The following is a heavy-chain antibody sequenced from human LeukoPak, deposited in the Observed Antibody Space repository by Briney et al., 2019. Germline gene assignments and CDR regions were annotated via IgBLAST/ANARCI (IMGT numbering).Heavy chain of an antibody. Sequence: MPSETLSLTCTISGASIDSYYWSWIRQPPGKALEWIGNIFYSGSTYYSPSLKSRVTISLDTSRNQFSLKLNSVTAADTAVYYCAKSNGYGLIDIWGQGTMVTVSS. V-gene: IGHV4-59*12. CDR3: AKSNGYGLIDI. J-gene: IGHJ3*02. CDR2: IFYSGST. D-gene: IGHD3-10*01. CDR1: GASIDSYY.